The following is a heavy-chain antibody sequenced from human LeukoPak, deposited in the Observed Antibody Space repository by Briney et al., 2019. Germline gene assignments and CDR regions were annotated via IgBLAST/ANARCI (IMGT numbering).Heavy chain of an antibody. Sequence: GWSLRLSCPASGFTFRSYNMHWVRPAPGKGLEWVAVISYDGSDKSYADSVQGRFTISRDNSKNTLYLQMNSLRSEDTAVYYCARVPWNDYHVIDYWGQGTLVTVSS. CDR2: ISYDGSDK. D-gene: IGHD3-16*01. V-gene: IGHV3-30*03. CDR1: GFTFRSYN. CDR3: ARVPWNDYHVIDY. J-gene: IGHJ4*02.